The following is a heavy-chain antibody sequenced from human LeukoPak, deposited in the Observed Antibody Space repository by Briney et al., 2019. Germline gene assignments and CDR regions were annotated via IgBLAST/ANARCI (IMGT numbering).Heavy chain of an antibody. CDR3: ALTSGEVVVVAATYFDY. CDR2: ISSSGSTI. V-gene: IGHV3-11*01. D-gene: IGHD2-15*01. J-gene: IGHJ4*02. CDR1: GFTFSDYY. Sequence: GGSLRLSCAASGFTFSDYYMSWIRQAPGKGLEWVSYISSSGSTIYYADSVKGRFTISRDNAKNSLYLQMNSLRAADTAVYYCALTSGEVVVVAATYFDYWGQGTLVTVSS.